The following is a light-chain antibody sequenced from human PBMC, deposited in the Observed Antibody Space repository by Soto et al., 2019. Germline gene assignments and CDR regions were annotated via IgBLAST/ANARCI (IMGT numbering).Light chain of an antibody. CDR3: QSYDSRLSGRL. CDR1: RSDVGAYNY. Sequence: QSALTQPASVSGSPGQSIAISCTGTRSDVGAYNYVSWYQQHPGKAPKLMISEVTNRPSGVSDRFSGSKSGNTASLTISGLQAEDEADYFCQSYDSRLSGRLFGGGTKLTVL. V-gene: IGLV2-14*01. J-gene: IGLJ2*01. CDR2: EVT.